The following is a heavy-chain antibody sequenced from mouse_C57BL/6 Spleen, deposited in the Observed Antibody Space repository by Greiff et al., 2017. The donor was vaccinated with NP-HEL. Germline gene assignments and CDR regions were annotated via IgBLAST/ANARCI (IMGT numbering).Heavy chain of an antibody. Sequence: QVQLQQPGAELVKPGASVKLSCKASGYTFTSYWMQWVNQRPGQGLEWIGEIDPSDSYTNYNQKFKGKATLTVDTSSSTAYMQLSSLTSEDSAVYYCARGGWEGAYWGQGTLVTVSA. CDR2: IDPSDSYT. V-gene: IGHV1-50*01. D-gene: IGHD4-1*01. CDR3: ARGGWEGAY. J-gene: IGHJ3*01. CDR1: GYTFTSYW.